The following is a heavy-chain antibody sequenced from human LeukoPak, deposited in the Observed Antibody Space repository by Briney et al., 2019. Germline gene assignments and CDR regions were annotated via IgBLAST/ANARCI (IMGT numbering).Heavy chain of an antibody. CDR2: ISSRSSTI. CDR1: GFTFSSYS. V-gene: IGHV3-48*01. D-gene: IGHD6-6*01. CDR3: ARDPGYSSSSFIDY. Sequence: GGSLRLSCAASGFTFSSYSMNWVRQAPGKGLEWVSYISSRSSTIYYADSVKGRFTISRDNAKNSLYLQMNSLRAEDTAVYYCARDPGYSSSSFIDYWGQGTLVTVSS. J-gene: IGHJ4*02.